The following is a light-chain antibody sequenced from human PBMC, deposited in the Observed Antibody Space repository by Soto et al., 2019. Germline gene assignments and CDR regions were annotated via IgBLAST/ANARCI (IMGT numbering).Light chain of an antibody. Sequence: QSVVTQPPSASGTPGQRVTISCYGGSSNVGSNYVDWYQQLPGAAPKLLIYRNDQRPSGVPDRFSGSKSGTSASLTISGLRSDDEADYYCSAWDDSLSGWVFGGGTKVTVL. V-gene: IGLV1-47*01. J-gene: IGLJ3*02. CDR3: SAWDDSLSGWV. CDR1: SSNVGSNY. CDR2: RND.